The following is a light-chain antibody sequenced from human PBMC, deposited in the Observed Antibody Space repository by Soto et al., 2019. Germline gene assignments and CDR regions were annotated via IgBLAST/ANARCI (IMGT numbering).Light chain of an antibody. J-gene: IGKJ1*01. CDR1: QSISSS. V-gene: IGKV1-5*01. CDR2: DAS. Sequence: DIQMTQSPATLSASAGEGATISCRASQSISSSLAWYQQKPWKAPKLRIYDASSRASGVPSGFSGSGSGAEITLTISRLQPDYFATYYYHQYNSHRTFGQGTKVDIK. CDR3: HQYNSHRT.